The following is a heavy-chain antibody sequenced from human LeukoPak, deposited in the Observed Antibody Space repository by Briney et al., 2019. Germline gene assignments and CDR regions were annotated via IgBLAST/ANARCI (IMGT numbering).Heavy chain of an antibody. D-gene: IGHD4-17*01. CDR1: GFTFSSYG. Sequence: GGSLRLSCAAAGFTFSSYGMHWVRQAPGKGLEWVAVISYDGSNKYDADSVKGRFTISRDNSKNTLYLQMNSLGTEDTAVYYWAREAYGDYAFDYWGQGTLVTVSP. CDR2: ISYDGSNK. V-gene: IGHV3-30-3*01. J-gene: IGHJ4*02. CDR3: AREAYGDYAFDY.